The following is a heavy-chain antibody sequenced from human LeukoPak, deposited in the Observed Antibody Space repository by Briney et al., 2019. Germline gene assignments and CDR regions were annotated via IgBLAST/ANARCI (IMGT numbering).Heavy chain of an antibody. CDR1: GYTFTSYG. CDR3: ARIAYYDFWSGSHAHFDY. CDR2: ISAYNGNT. J-gene: IGHJ4*02. V-gene: IGHV1-18*01. D-gene: IGHD3-3*01. Sequence: ASVKVSCKASGYTFTSYGISWVRQAPGQGLEWMGWISAYNGNTNYAQKLQGRVTLTTYTSTSTAYMELRSLRSDDTAVYYCARIAYYDFWSGSHAHFDYWGQGTLVTVSS.